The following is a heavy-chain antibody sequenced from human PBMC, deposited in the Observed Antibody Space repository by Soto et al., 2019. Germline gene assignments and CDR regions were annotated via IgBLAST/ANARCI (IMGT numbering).Heavy chain of an antibody. CDR1: GLTFSSYG. CDR3: ARALRIDY. J-gene: IGHJ4*02. V-gene: IGHV3-33*01. Sequence: QVKLVESGGGVVQPGRSLRLSCEVSGLTFSSYGMHWVRQAPGKGLEWVAVIWYDGSNTYYADSVKGRFTISRDNSKNTLYLQVNSLTAEDTAVYFCARALRIDYWGQGTLVTVSS. CDR2: IWYDGSNT. D-gene: IGHD5-12*01.